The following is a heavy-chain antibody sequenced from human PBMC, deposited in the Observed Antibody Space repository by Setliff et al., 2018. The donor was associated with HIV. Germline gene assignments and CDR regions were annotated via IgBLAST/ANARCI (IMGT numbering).Heavy chain of an antibody. J-gene: IGHJ4*02. V-gene: IGHV3-7*01. CDR1: GFTLSDHW. Sequence: PGGSLRLSCATSGFTLSDHWISWVRQAPGKGLEWVGNIKPDGSEKYYVDSVKGRFTISRDSAQNSLYLQMNSLRGEDTAVYYCAGSRGYFVKADWGQGTLVTV. D-gene: IGHD3-22*01. CDR2: IKPDGSEK. CDR3: AGSRGYFVKAD.